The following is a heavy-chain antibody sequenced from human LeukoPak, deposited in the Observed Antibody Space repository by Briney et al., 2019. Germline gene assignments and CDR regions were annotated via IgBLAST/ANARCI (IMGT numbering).Heavy chain of an antibody. Sequence: ASVKVSCKASGYTFTGYYMHWVRQAPGQGLEWMGWINPNSGGTNYAHKFQGRVTMTRETSISTAYMELSRLRSDDTAVYYCARGGVALSYYGMDVWGQGTTVTVSS. V-gene: IGHV1-2*02. D-gene: IGHD2-8*01. CDR1: GYTFTGYY. CDR3: ARGGVALSYYGMDV. CDR2: INPNSGGT. J-gene: IGHJ6*02.